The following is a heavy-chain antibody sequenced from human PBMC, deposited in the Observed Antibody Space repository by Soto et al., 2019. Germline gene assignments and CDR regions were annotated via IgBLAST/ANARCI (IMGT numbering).Heavy chain of an antibody. V-gene: IGHV3-30*03. Sequence: LRLSCAASGFTFSSYGMHWVRQAPGKGLEWVAVISYDGSNKYYADSVKGRFTISRDNSKNTLYLQMNSLRAEDTAVYYCATSGSYGPYYFDYWGQGTLVTVSS. CDR3: ATSGSYGPYYFDY. D-gene: IGHD1-26*01. CDR1: GFTFSSYG. J-gene: IGHJ4*02. CDR2: ISYDGSNK.